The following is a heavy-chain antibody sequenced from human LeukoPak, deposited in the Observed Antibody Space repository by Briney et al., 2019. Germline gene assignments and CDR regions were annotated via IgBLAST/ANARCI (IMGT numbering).Heavy chain of an antibody. D-gene: IGHD3-9*01. V-gene: IGHV4-59*13. J-gene: IGHJ4*02. CDR2: IYYSGST. CDR1: GGSISSYY. CDR3: ASIKTYYDILTGYGPRYYFDY. Sequence: PADTLSLTCSVSGGSISSYYWSWIRQSPGKGREGIGYIYYSGSTNYNPSLKSRVTISVDTSTTQFSLKLSSVTAADTAVYYCASIKTYYDILTGYGPRYYFDYWGQGTLVTVSS.